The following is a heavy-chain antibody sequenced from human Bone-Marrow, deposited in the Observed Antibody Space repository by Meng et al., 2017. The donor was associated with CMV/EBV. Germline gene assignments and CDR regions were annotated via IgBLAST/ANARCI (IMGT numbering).Heavy chain of an antibody. Sequence: GESLKISCAASGFTFSSYAMSWVRQAPGKGLEWVSVIYSGGSSTYYADSVKGRFTISRDNSKNTLYLQMNSLRAEDTAVYYCARREGDSSGMDVWGQGTTVTVYS. CDR3: ARREGDSSGMDV. CDR2: IYSGGSST. V-gene: IGHV3-23*03. CDR1: GFTFSSYA. D-gene: IGHD6-13*01. J-gene: IGHJ6*01.